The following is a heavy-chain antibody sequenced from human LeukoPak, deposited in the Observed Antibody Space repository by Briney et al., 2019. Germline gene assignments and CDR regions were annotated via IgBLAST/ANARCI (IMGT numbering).Heavy chain of an antibody. CDR2: IYTSGST. CDR1: GGSISSYY. CDR3: ARASVAAAAPFDY. Sequence: SETLSLTCTVSGGSISSYYWSWIRQPAGKGLEGIGRIYTSGSTNYTPSLKSRVTISVDKSKNQFSLKLSSVTAADTAVYYCARASVAAAAPFDYWGQGTLVTVSS. V-gene: IGHV4-4*07. D-gene: IGHD6-13*01. J-gene: IGHJ4*02.